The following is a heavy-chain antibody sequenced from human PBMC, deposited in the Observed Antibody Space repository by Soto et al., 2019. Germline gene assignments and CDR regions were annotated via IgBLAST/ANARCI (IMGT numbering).Heavy chain of an antibody. Sequence: SETLSLTCTVSGGSISSYYWSRIRQPPGKGLEWIGYIYYSGSTNYNPSLKSRVTISVDTSKNQFSLKLSSVTAADTAVYYCATSQRGYYYYMDGWGKGTTVTVAS. CDR1: GGSISSYY. V-gene: IGHV4-59*01. CDR2: IYYSGST. CDR3: ATSQRGYYYYMDG. J-gene: IGHJ6*03.